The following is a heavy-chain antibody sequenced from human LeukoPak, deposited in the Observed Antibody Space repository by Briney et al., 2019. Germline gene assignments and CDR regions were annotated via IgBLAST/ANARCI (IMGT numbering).Heavy chain of an antibody. Sequence: GSLRLSCAASGFTFSSYAMTWVRQAPGKGLEWVSTIRSNGDTAYNADSVRGRFAISRDNSKNALFLQMNSLRVEDTAIYYCAKGQELDDGVFDSWGQGTLVTVSS. D-gene: IGHD1-1*01. CDR2: IRSNGDTA. CDR1: GFTFSSYA. J-gene: IGHJ4*02. V-gene: IGHV3-23*01. CDR3: AKGQELDDGVFDS.